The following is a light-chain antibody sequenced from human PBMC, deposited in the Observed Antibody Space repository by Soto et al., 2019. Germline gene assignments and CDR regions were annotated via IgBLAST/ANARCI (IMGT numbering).Light chain of an antibody. V-gene: IGKV3-15*01. Sequence: EIVMTQSPVTLSVSPGERATLSCRASQSVSSKLAWYQQKPGQAPRLLIYGASTRATGTPARFSGSGSGTEFTLSISSLQSEDFAVYYCQQYNNWPQTFGQGTKVDIK. CDR1: QSVSSK. CDR3: QQYNNWPQT. J-gene: IGKJ2*01. CDR2: GAS.